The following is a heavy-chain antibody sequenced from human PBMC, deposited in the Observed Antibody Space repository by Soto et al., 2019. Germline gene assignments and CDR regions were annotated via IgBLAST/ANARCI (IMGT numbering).Heavy chain of an antibody. CDR1: GFTFNTYS. V-gene: IGHV3-21*01. Sequence: GGSLRLSCAASGFTFNTYSMNWVRQAPGKGLGWVSSISSTSNYIYYADSMKGRFTISRDNAKNSLYLQMNSLRADDTAVYYCARGYGNYGYFDSWGQGTLVTVSS. CDR3: ARGYGNYGYFDS. D-gene: IGHD4-17*01. CDR2: ISSTSNYI. J-gene: IGHJ4*02.